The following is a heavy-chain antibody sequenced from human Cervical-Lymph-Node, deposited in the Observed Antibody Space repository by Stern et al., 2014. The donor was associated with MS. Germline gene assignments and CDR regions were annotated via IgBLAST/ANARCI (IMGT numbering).Heavy chain of an antibody. D-gene: IGHD6-13*01. CDR2: IDPMFGTP. CDR1: GDSFSTYT. Sequence: VQLVESGAEVKKPGSSVKVSCKASGDSFSTYTISWVRQAPGQGLEWMGGIDPMFGTPKYAQQFKGRVTITADESKSTAYMELSVLRSEDTATYFCARDQGGIAADWGQGTRVTVSS. J-gene: IGHJ4*02. V-gene: IGHV1-69*01. CDR3: ARDQGGIAAD.